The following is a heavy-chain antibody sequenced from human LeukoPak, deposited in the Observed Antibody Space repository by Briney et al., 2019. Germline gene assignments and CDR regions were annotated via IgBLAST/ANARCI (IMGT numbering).Heavy chain of an antibody. CDR2: IKQDGSEK. D-gene: IGHD3-22*01. J-gene: IGHJ4*02. CDR3: ALGVGSYYYDSSGYPFDY. CDR1: GFTFSRYW. V-gene: IGHV3-7*01. Sequence: GGSLRLSCAASGFTFSRYWMSWVRQAPGKGLGWVANIKQDGSEKYYVDSVKGRFTISRDNAKNSLYPQMNSLRAEDTAVYYCALGVGSYYYDSSGYPFDYWGQGTLVTVSS.